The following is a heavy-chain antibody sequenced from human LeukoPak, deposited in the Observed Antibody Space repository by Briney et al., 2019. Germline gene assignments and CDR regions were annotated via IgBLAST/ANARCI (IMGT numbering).Heavy chain of an antibody. Sequence: SQTLSLTCALSGDSLSSNNGAWNCVRHSPSRRLEWLGRTYYRYKWYDDYAESMKGRITISPDTSQNQFSLHVFSVTPEDTAVYYCARDVGTSGWYPFDYWGQGTLVTVSS. CDR2: TYYRYKWYD. J-gene: IGHJ4*02. CDR3: ARDVGTSGWYPFDY. V-gene: IGHV6-1*01. D-gene: IGHD6-19*01. CDR1: GDSLSSNNGA.